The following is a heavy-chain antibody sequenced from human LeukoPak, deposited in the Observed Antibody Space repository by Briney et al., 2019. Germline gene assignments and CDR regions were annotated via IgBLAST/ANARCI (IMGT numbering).Heavy chain of an antibody. CDR2: INTDGSST. CDR1: GFTFSSYW. D-gene: IGHD6-19*01. V-gene: IGHV3-74*01. CDR3: ARDPGRIAVAGVDY. Sequence: SGGSLRLSCAASGFTFSSYWMHWVRQAPGKGLVWVSRINTDGSSTSYADSVKGRFTISRDNAKNTLYLQMNSLRAEDTAVYYCARDPGRIAVAGVDYWGQGTLVTVSS. J-gene: IGHJ4*02.